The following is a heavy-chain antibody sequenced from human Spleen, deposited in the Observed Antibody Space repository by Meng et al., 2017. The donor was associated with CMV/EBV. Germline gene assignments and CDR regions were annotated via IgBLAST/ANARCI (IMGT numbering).Heavy chain of an antibody. CDR2: INQDGSEK. V-gene: IGHV3-7*01. J-gene: IGHJ4*02. Sequence: GESLKISCVASGFTFRNYWMSWVRQAPGKGLEWVSNINQDGSEKYYVDSVKGRFTISRDNAKNSLYLQMNSLRAEDTAVYYCASYCSTTTCYTTPFDYWGQGTLVTVSS. CDR1: GFTFRNYW. D-gene: IGHD2-2*02. CDR3: ASYCSTTTCYTTPFDY.